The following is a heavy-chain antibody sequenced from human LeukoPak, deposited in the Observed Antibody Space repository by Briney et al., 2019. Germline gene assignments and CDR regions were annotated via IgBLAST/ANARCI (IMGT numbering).Heavy chain of an antibody. CDR3: ARDYASNALDI. D-gene: IGHD2-2*01. CDR1: GFTFSSSW. J-gene: IGHJ3*02. Sequence: GGSLRLSCAASGFTFSSSWMTWVRQAPGKGLEWVANMNEDGSTKNYVDSVKGRFTISRDNAQNSLFLQINSLRAEDTAVYYCARDYASNALDIWGQGTMVIVSS. V-gene: IGHV3-7*01. CDR2: MNEDGSTK.